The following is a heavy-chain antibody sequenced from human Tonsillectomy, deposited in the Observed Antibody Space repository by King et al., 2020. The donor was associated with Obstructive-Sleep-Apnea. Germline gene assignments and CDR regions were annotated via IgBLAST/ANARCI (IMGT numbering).Heavy chain of an antibody. Sequence: QLVQSGAEVKKPGASVKVSCKASGYTFTSYDINWVRQATGQGLEWMGWMNPNSGNTGYAQKFQGRVTMTRSTSISTAYMELSSLRSEDTAVYYCGRAPSVTEYYYYYYGMDVWGQGTTVTVSS. CDR3: GRAPSVTEYYYYYYGMDV. D-gene: IGHD4-17*01. V-gene: IGHV1-8*01. CDR2: MNPNSGNT. CDR1: GYTFTSYD. J-gene: IGHJ6*02.